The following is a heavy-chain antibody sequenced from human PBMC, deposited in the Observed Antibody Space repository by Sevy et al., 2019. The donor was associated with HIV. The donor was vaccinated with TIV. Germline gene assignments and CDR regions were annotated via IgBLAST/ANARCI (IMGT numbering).Heavy chain of an antibody. D-gene: IGHD6-6*01. CDR2: ISWDGGST. Sequence: GGSLRLSCAASGFTFDDDTMHWVHQAPGKDLEWVSLISWDGGSTYYADSVKGRFTISRDNSKNSLYLQMNSLRTEDTALYYCAKDGHRSSSPRFFDYWGQGTLVTVSS. CDR1: GFTFDDDT. J-gene: IGHJ4*02. V-gene: IGHV3-43*01. CDR3: AKDGHRSSSPRFFDY.